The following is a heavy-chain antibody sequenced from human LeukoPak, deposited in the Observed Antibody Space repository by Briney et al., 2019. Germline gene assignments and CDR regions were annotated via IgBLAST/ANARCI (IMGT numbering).Heavy chain of an antibody. D-gene: IGHD2/OR15-2a*01. CDR3: ARDEYKADAY. Sequence: PGGSLRLSCAASGFTFTSYALDWVRQAPGKGLEWISVISGDGDSTHYADSVKGRFTISRDNPKNTLYLQMNSLRAEDTAVYYCARDEYKADAYWGQGTLATVSS. CDR2: ISGDGDST. V-gene: IGHV3-23*01. CDR1: GFTFTSYA. J-gene: IGHJ4*02.